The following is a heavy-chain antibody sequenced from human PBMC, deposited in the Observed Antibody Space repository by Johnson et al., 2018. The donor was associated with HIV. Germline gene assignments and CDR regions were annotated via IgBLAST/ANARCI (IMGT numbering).Heavy chain of an antibody. J-gene: IGHJ3*02. D-gene: IGHD6-6*01. V-gene: IGHV3-23*04. CDR2: ISGSGGST. CDR3: ARHSNSSTMSAFDN. CDR1: GVTVSNYA. Sequence: VQLVESGGGLVQRGGSLRLSCVASGVTVSNYAIHWVRQAPGKGLEWVAGISGSGGSTYYADSVKGRFTISRDNSKNTLYLQMNSLRGEDTAVYYCARHSNSSTMSAFDNWGQGTMVTVSS.